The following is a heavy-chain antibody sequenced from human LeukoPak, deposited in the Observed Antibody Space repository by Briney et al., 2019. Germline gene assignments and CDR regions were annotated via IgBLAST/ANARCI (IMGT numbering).Heavy chain of an antibody. V-gene: IGHV3-66*02. CDR1: GFTVSSNY. J-gene: IGHJ4*02. CDR3: VRGPYALF. CDR2: IYSGGST. D-gene: IGHD2-2*01. Sequence: PGGSLRLSCPAYGFTVSSNYMSWVRQAPGKGLEWVSVIYSGGSTYYADSVKGRFTISRDNSKNTLYLQMNSLRAEDTAVYYCVRGPYALFWGQGTLVSVSS.